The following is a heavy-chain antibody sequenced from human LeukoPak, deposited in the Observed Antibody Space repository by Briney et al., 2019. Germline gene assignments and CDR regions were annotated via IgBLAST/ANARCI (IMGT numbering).Heavy chain of an antibody. CDR1: GFTFSIYG. J-gene: IGHJ4*02. CDR3: ARDGAMVRGVMDN. Sequence: PGRSLRLSCAACGFTFSIYGMHWVRQAPGKGLEWVAVIWYDGSNKYYADSVKGRFTISRDNSKNTLYLQMNSLRAEDTAVYYCARDGAMVRGVMDNWGQGTLVTVSS. CDR2: IWYDGSNK. V-gene: IGHV3-33*01. D-gene: IGHD3-10*01.